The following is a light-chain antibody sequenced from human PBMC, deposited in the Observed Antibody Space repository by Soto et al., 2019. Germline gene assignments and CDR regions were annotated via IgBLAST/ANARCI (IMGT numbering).Light chain of an antibody. Sequence: IQLTQSPSSLSASVGDRVTITCRASQGISSFLAWYQQKPGKAPKLLIYGASTLQSGVPSRFSGSGSGTDFTLTIVSLQPEDFAIYYCQQLNSFPIPFGPGTKVDIK. CDR2: GAS. V-gene: IGKV1-9*01. CDR3: QQLNSFPIP. J-gene: IGKJ3*01. CDR1: QGISSF.